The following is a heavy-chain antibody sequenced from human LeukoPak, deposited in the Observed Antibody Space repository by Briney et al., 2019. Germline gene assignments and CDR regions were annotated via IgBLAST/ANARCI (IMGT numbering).Heavy chain of an antibody. CDR3: ARDNSGSYPKFDY. V-gene: IGHV3-30*03. Sequence: PGGSLGLSCAASGFTFDDYSMHWVRQAPGKGLEWVAVISYDGSNKYYADSVKGRFTISRDNSKNTLYLQMNSLRAEDTAVYYCARDNSGSYPKFDYWGQGTLVTVSS. J-gene: IGHJ4*02. CDR2: ISYDGSNK. D-gene: IGHD1-26*01. CDR1: GFTFDDYS.